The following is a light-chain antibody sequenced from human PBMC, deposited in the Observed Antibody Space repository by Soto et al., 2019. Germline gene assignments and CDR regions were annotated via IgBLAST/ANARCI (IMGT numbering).Light chain of an antibody. CDR2: GAS. J-gene: IGKJ1*01. CDR1: QSVSSN. V-gene: IGKV3-15*01. CDR3: QQYNNWPL. Sequence: EIVMTQSPAILSVSPGERATLSCRASQSVSSNLAWYQQKPGQAPRLLIYGASTRATGIPARFSGSGSGTEFTLTISSLQSEDFAVYYCQQYNNWPLFGQGTKVXIK.